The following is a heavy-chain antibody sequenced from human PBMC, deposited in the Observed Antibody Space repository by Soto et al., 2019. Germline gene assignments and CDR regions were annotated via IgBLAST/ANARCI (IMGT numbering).Heavy chain of an antibody. J-gene: IGHJ4*02. V-gene: IGHV3-7*03. CDR1: GFTFSSYW. D-gene: IGHD3-22*01. Sequence: GGSLRLSCAASGFTFSSYWMSWVRQAPGKGLEWVANIKQDGSEKYYVDSVKGRFTISRDNAKNSLYLQMNSLRAEDTAVYYCARDSYYYDSSGYQGGYWGQGTLVTVSS. CDR3: ARDSYYYDSSGYQGGY. CDR2: IKQDGSEK.